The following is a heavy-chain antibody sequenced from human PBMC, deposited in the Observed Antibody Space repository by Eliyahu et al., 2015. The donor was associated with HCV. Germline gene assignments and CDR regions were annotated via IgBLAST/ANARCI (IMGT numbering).Heavy chain of an antibody. D-gene: IGHD1-26*01. V-gene: IGHV4-39*01. CDR1: GGSISSSNYY. CDR2: IHYSGTT. CDR3: ARGGRSGNYEGTYAFDV. J-gene: IGHJ3*01. Sequence: QLQLQESGPGLVKPSETLSLTCTVSGGSISSSNYYWGWIRQPPGKGLEWIGSIHYSGTTYYNPSLISRVTISVDTSKNQFSLQLRSVTAADTTLYYCARGGRSGNYEGTYAFDVWGQGTMVTVSS.